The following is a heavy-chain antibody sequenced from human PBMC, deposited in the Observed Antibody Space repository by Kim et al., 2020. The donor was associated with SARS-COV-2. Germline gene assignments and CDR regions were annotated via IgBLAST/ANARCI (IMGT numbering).Heavy chain of an antibody. J-gene: IGHJ6*02. D-gene: IGHD6-6*01. CDR3: AKLIESSSPYYYYGMDV. Sequence: SVKGRFTISRDNAKNSLYLQMNSLRAEDTALYYCAKLIESSSPYYYYGMDVWGQGTTVTVSS. V-gene: IGHV3-9*01.